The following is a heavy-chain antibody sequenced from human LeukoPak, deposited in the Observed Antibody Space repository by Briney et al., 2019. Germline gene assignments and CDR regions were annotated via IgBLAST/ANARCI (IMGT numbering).Heavy chain of an antibody. CDR3: ARRRWPRESGPRGGYYFDY. CDR2: IYYSGTT. V-gene: IGHV4-59*01. Sequence: SETLSLTCTVSGGSMSSYYWSWIRQPPGKGLEWIGYIYYSGTTNYNPSLRSRATISVDTSKNQFSLKLSSVTAADTAVYYCARRRWPRESGPRGGYYFDYWGQGTLVTVSS. D-gene: IGHD3-3*01. J-gene: IGHJ4*02. CDR1: GGSMSSYY.